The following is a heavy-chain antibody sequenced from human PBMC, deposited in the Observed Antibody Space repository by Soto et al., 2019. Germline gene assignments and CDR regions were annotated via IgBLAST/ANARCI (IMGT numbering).Heavy chain of an antibody. CDR2: ISAYNGNT. CDR1: GYTFTSYG. Sequence: ASVKVSCKASGYTFTSYGISWVRQAPGQGLEWMGWISAYNGNTNYAQKLQGRVTMATDTSTSTAYMELRSLRSDDTAVYYCVRVDRYLGHAFDIWGQGTMVTVSS. V-gene: IGHV1-18*01. J-gene: IGHJ3*02. CDR3: VRVDRYLGHAFDI. D-gene: IGHD3-9*01.